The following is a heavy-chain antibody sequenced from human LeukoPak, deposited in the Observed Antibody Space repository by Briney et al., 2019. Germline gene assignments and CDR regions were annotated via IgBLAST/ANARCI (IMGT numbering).Heavy chain of an antibody. CDR3: VRDRGYSTFDY. D-gene: IGHD4-23*01. Sequence: GGSLRLSCAASGFTFRNYWMAWVRQAPGKGLEWVANMKEDGGEINYVDSVKGRFTISRDNAKNSLDLQMNSLRVDDTAVYYCVRDRGYSTFDYWGQGTLVIVSS. V-gene: IGHV3-7*03. CDR2: MKEDGGEI. J-gene: IGHJ4*02. CDR1: GFTFRNYW.